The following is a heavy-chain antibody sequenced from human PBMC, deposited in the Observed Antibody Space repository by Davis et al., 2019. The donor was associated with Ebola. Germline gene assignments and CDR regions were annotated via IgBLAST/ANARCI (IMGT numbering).Heavy chain of an antibody. CDR3: AKESGTFDI. CDR1: GHNIANAW. CDR2: IHADGSRE. J-gene: IGHJ3*02. V-gene: IGHV3-7*03. Sequence: GESLKISCQVSGHNIANAWMTWVRQTPEKGLEWVASIHADGSREEYRDSVRGRFTVSRDNSKNTLYLQMNSLRADDTAVYYCAKESGTFDIWGQGTMVTVSS. D-gene: IGHD2-15*01.